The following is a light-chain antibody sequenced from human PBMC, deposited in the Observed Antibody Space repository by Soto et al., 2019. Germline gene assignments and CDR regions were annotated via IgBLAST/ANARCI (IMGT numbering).Light chain of an antibody. CDR3: QMYFTAPET. J-gene: IGKJ1*01. CDR1: HGISNS. Sequence: DIQMTQSPSSLSASVGDRVTITCRASHGISNSLAWYQQKPGKVPKVLIYDASTLHSGVPSRFSGRGSGTDFTLTINNFQPEDAATYYCQMYFTAPETFGQGTKVEVK. V-gene: IGKV1-27*01. CDR2: DAS.